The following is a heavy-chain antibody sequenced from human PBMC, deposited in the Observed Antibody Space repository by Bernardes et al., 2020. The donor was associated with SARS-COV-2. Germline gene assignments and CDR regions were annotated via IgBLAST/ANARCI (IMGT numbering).Heavy chain of an antibody. V-gene: IGHV3-23*01. D-gene: IGHD3-3*01. CDR1: GFTFSSSA. CDR3: ARAFPQITIFGVVIPVGYGMDV. CDR2: ISGSGGST. J-gene: IGHJ6*02. Sequence: GGSLRLSCAASGFTFSSSAMSWVRQAPGKGLEWVSAISGSGGSTYYADSVKGRFTISRDNSKNTLYLQMNSLRAEDTAVYYCARAFPQITIFGVVIPVGYGMDVWGQGTTVTVSS.